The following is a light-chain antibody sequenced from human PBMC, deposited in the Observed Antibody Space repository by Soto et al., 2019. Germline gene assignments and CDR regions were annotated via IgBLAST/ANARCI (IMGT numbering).Light chain of an antibody. J-gene: IGLJ3*02. CDR3: SSYTSSSTWV. CDR2: DVS. V-gene: IGLV2-14*01. CDR1: SSDVGGYDF. Sequence: QSALTQPASVSGSPGQSITISCTGTSSDVGGYDFVSWYQQHPGKDPKLMIYDVSNRPSGVSNRFSGSKSVNTDSLTISGLQAEDEADYYCSSYTSSSTWVFGGGTKLTVL.